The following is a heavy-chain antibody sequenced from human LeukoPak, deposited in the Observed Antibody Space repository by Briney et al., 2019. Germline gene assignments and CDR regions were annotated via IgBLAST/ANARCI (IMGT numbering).Heavy chain of an antibody. Sequence: SVKVSCKASGGTFSSYAISWVRQAPGQGLEWMGGIIPIFGTANYAQKFQGRVTITADESTSTAYMELSSLRSEDTAVYYCARDQFIAYNFWSGYYTNWGQGTLVTVSS. CDR3: ARDQFIAYNFWSGYYTN. CDR2: IIPIFGTA. J-gene: IGHJ4*02. CDR1: GGTFSSYA. V-gene: IGHV1-69*13. D-gene: IGHD3-3*01.